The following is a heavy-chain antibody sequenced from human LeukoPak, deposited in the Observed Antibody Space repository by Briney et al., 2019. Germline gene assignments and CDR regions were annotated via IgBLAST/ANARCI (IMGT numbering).Heavy chain of an antibody. V-gene: IGHV4-4*07. CDR3: ARGYCRSASCPGLDY. CDR2: IYSSGTT. Sequence: SETLSLTCTVSGDSLTSNYWNWIRQSAGKGLEWIGRIYSSGTTNYNPSLKSRVTMSLDTSKNQFSLKLSSVTAADTAVYYCARGYCRSASCPGLDYWGQGTLVTVSS. D-gene: IGHD2-2*01. J-gene: IGHJ4*02. CDR1: GDSLTSNY.